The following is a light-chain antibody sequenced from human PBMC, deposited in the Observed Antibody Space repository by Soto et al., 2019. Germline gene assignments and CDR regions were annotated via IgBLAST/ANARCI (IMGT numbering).Light chain of an antibody. CDR1: SSGICAYDY. V-gene: IGLV2-14*03. CDR3: FSFTTTRIDG. J-gene: IGLJ1*01. CDR2: DGN. Sequence: QSPLTQPASLSGSPGQSITISCTGTSSGICAYDYVSWFQQNPGKAPKLMISDGNNRPSAVSNRFSGSKSGNTAYLTISGPQVADEAEYFCFSFTTTRIDGVGNGTKVTV.